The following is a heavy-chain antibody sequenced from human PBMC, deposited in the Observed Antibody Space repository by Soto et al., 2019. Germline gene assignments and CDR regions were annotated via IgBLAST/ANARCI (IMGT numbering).Heavy chain of an antibody. CDR3: ARDSSSRGYYYYMDV. J-gene: IGHJ6*03. CDR1: GYTFTSYY. CDR2: INPSGGST. Sequence: ASVKVSCKASGYTFTSYYMHWVRQAPGQGLEWMGIINPSGGSTSYAQKFQGRVTMTRDTSTSTVYMELSSLRSEDTAVYYCARDSSSRGYYYYMDVWGKGTTVTVSS. D-gene: IGHD6-6*01. V-gene: IGHV1-46*03.